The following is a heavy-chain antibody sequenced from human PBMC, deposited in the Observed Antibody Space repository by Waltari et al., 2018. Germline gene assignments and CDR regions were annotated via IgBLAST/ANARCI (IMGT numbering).Heavy chain of an antibody. V-gene: IGHV4-39*01. D-gene: IGHD5-18*01. CDR1: GGSISSSSYY. CDR3: ARQTWIQLWLYAFDI. CDR2: IYYSGST. J-gene: IGHJ3*02. Sequence: QLQLQESGPGLVKPSETLSLTCTVSGGSISSSSYYWGWIRQPPGKGLEWIGSIYYSGSTYYNPSLKSRVTISVDTSKNQISLKLSSVTAADTAVYYCARQTWIQLWLYAFDIWGQGTMVTVSS.